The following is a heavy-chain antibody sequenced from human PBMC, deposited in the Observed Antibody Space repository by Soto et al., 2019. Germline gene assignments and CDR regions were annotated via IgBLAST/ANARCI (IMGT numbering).Heavy chain of an antibody. J-gene: IGHJ6*02. CDR3: ARDLRQLDHQSYYYYGMDV. CDR1: GLTFSSYS. D-gene: IGHD6-6*01. CDR2: ISSSSSYI. V-gene: IGHV3-21*01. Sequence: PGGSLRLSCAASGLTFSSYSMNWVRQAPGKGLEWVSSISSSSSYIYYADSVKGRFTISRDNAKNSLYLQMNSLRAEDTAVYYCARDLRQLDHQSYYYYGMDVWGQGTTVTVSS.